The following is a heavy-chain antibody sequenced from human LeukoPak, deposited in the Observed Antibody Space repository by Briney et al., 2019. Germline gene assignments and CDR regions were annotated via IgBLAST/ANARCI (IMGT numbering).Heavy chain of an antibody. V-gene: IGHV1-18*01. J-gene: IGHJ6*02. CDR2: ISAYNGNT. D-gene: IGHD3-16*01. CDR3: ARDSLITFGGVTPYYYYGMDV. CDR1: GYTFTRYG. Sequence: ASVKVSCKASGYTFTRYGISWVRQAPGQGLEWMGWISAYNGNTNYAQKLQGRVTMTTDTSTSTAYMELRSLRSDDTAVYYCARDSLITFGGVTPYYYYGMDVWGQGTTVTVSS.